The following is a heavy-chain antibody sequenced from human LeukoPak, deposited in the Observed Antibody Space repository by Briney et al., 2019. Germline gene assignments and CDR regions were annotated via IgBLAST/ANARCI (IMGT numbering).Heavy chain of an antibody. V-gene: IGHV4-34*01. Sequence: SETLSLTCTVSGGSISSYYWSWIRQPPGKGLEWIGEINHSGSTNYNPSLKSRVTISVDTSKNQFSLKLSSVTAADTAVYYCARDDYWGQGTLVTVSS. CDR1: GGSISSYY. CDR2: INHSGST. J-gene: IGHJ4*02. CDR3: ARDDY.